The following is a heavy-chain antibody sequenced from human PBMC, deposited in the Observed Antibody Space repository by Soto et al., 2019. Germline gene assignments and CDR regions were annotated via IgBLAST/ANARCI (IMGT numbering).Heavy chain of an antibody. V-gene: IGHV1-69*13. CDR1: GGTFSSYA. Sequence: SVNVSCKASGGTFSSYAISWVRQAPGQGLEWMGGIIPIFGTANYAQKFQGRVTITADESTSTAYMELSSLRSEDTAVYYCARPELELRNYYGMDVWGQGTTVTVSS. CDR3: ARPELELRNYYGMDV. CDR2: IIPIFGTA. D-gene: IGHD1-7*01. J-gene: IGHJ6*02.